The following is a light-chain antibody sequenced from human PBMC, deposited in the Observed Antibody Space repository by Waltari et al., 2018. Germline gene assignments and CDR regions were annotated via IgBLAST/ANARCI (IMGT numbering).Light chain of an antibody. CDR1: SSDVGGHNH. V-gene: IGLV2-14*03. J-gene: IGLJ3*02. CDR3: HSFTSSTTWV. Sequence: QSALPQPASVSGSLGQSITISCPGTSSDVGGHNHVPGSQHHPGKAPQPRIHDVSERPSGVSNRFAGSKSGNTASLTIAGLQADDETEYYCHSFTSSTTWVFGGGTKVTVL. CDR2: DVS.